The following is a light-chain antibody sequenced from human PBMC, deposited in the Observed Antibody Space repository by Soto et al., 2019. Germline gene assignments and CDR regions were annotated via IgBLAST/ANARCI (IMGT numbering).Light chain of an antibody. V-gene: IGKV1-9*01. J-gene: IGKJ4*01. Sequence: DIQLTQSPYFLYASLGDRVTITCRASQGISSYLAWYQQKPGKAHKLLIYAASTLQSGVPSRLSGSGAGTEFTLNSSSLQPEDFATYYCQHLNSYPFTFGGGTKVEIK. CDR1: QGISSY. CDR2: AAS. CDR3: QHLNSYPFT.